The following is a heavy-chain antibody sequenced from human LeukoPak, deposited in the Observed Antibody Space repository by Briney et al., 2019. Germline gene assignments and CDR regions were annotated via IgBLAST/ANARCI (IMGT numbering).Heavy chain of an antibody. CDR2: IKNDGSSI. J-gene: IGHJ4*02. Sequence: GGSLRLSCAASGLTVSSNYMSWVRQAPGKGLEWVSRIKNDGSSIIYADSVKGRFTISRDNAKNTLYLQMNSLRADDTAVYYCSRGKIRGDDFDYWGQGTLVTVSS. D-gene: IGHD3-10*01. V-gene: IGHV3-74*01. CDR1: GLTVSSNY. CDR3: SRGKIRGDDFDY.